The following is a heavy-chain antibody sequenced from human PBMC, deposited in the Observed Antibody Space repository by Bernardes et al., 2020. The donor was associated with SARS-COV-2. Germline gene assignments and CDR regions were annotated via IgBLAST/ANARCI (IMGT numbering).Heavy chain of an antibody. D-gene: IGHD6-13*01. V-gene: IGHV3-66*02. CDR1: GFTVSRNY. J-gene: IGHJ6*02. CDR3: ARTAPTIAAAGYYYYYYGMDV. CDR2: IYSGGST. Sequence: GGSLRVWCEASGFTVSRNYMSWVRKAPGKGLEWVSAIYSGGSTYYADSVKGRFTISRDNSKNTLYLQMNSLRAEDTAVYYCARTAPTIAAAGYYYYYYGMDVWGQGTTVTVSS.